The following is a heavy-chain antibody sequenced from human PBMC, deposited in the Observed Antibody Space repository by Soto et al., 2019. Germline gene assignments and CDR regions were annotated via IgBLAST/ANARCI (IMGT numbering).Heavy chain of an antibody. D-gene: IGHD6-19*01. J-gene: IGHJ5*02. V-gene: IGHV1-2*02. CDR3: ARASYSSGWTNWFDP. CDR2: INPNSGGT. Sequence: QVQLVQSGAEVKKPGASVKVSCKASGYTFTGYYMHWVRQAPGQVLEWMGWINPNSGGTNYAQKFQGRVTMTRDTSISTAYMELSRLRSDDTAVYYCARASYSSGWTNWFDPWGQGTLVTVSS. CDR1: GYTFTGYY.